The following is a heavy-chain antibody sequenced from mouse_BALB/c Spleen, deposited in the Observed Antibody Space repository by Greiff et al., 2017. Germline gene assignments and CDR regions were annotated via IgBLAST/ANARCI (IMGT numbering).Heavy chain of an antibody. CDR3: ARRVKGAYYFDY. CDR1: GYTFTDYN. Sequence: EVQLQQSEPELVKPGASVKIPCKASGYTFTDYNMAWVKQSHGKSLEWIGDINPNNGGTIYNQKFKGKATLTVDKSSSTAYMELRSLTSEDTAVYYCARRVKGAYYFDYWGQGTTLTVSS. CDR2: INPNNGGT. J-gene: IGHJ2*01. V-gene: IGHV1-18*01. D-gene: IGHD1-3*01.